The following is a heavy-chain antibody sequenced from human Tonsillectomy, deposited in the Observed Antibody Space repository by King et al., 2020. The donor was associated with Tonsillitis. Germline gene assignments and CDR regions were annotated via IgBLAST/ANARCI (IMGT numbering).Heavy chain of an antibody. Sequence: VQLVESGGDLVQPGGSLRLACAASGFTFSIYAMSWVRQAPGKGLEWVSGISGRGGSTYYADPVKGRFTISRDNSKNTLYLQMKSLRAEDTALYYCAKDRRGATAVTCDVFDIWGQGTMVTVSS. V-gene: IGHV3-23*04. J-gene: IGHJ3*02. D-gene: IGHD4-17*01. CDR2: ISGRGGST. CDR3: AKDRRGATAVTCDVFDI. CDR1: GFTFSIYA.